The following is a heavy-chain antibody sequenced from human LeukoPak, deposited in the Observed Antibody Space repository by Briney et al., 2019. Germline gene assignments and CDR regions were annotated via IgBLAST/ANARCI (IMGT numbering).Heavy chain of an antibody. CDR2: TGSTGVST. J-gene: IGHJ4*02. CDR1: GFTFSDYA. Sequence: GGSLRLSCAASGFTFSDYAMNWVRQAPGKGLEWVSGTGSTGVSTFYADSVKGRFTVSRDNSKNTLSLQMNSLRAEDTAVYYCAKDPGVVPAHYFDCWGQGTLVTVSS. V-gene: IGHV3-23*01. D-gene: IGHD2-2*01. CDR3: AKDPGVVPAHYFDC.